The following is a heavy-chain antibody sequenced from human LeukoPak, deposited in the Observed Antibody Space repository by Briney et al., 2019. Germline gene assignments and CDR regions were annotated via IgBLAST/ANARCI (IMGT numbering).Heavy chain of an antibody. CDR1: GYTLTELS. CDR3: ATRAYCGGDCYSRYFDY. Sequence: ASVKVSCKVSGYTLTELSMHWVRQAPGKGLEWMGGFDPEDGETIYAQKFQGRVSMTEDTSTDTAYMELSSLRSEDTAVYYCATRAYCGGDCYSRYFDYWGQGTLVTVSS. J-gene: IGHJ4*02. D-gene: IGHD2-21*02. V-gene: IGHV1-24*01. CDR2: FDPEDGET.